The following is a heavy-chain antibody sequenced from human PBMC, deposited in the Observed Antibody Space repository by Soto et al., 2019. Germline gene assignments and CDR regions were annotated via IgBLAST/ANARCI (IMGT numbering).Heavy chain of an antibody. CDR3: AREVGSSQGPDDY. Sequence: QVQLQQWGAGLLTPSETLSLTCAVYGGSFSGYYWSWIRQPPGKWLEWIGEINHSGSTNYNPSLKSRVTISVDTSKHQFSLKLSTVTAADTAVYYGAREVGSSQGPDDYWGQGTLVTVSS. J-gene: IGHJ4*02. D-gene: IGHD1-26*01. CDR1: GGSFSGYY. V-gene: IGHV4-34*01. CDR2: INHSGST.